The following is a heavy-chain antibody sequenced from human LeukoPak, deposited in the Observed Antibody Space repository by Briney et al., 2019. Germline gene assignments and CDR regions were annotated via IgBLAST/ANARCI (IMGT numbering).Heavy chain of an antibody. J-gene: IGHJ4*02. CDR3: AREGRLSY. CDR2: IKQDGSDK. Sequence: GGSLRLSCAASGFTFTTYWMTWVRQAPGKGLEWVANIKQDGSDKYYVDSVKGRSTISRDNAKNSLYLQMNSLRAEDTAVYYCAREGRLSYWGQGTLVTVSS. CDR1: GFTFTTYW. V-gene: IGHV3-7*05.